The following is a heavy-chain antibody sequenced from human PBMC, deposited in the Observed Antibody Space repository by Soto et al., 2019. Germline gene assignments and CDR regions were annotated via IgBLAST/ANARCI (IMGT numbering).Heavy chain of an antibody. Sequence: QVQLVQSGAEVKKPGASVKVSCNPSGYAFTSYTMHWVRQAPGQGLEWMGWINADNGYSKYSQKFQGRVTITRDTSASIDYMELSSQRSEDTAVYYCARDTGSGLRVEPGIFEYWGQGTLVTVSS. D-gene: IGHD1-26*01. V-gene: IGHV1-3*01. J-gene: IGHJ4*02. CDR2: INADNGYS. CDR3: ARDTGSGLRVEPGIFEY. CDR1: GYAFTSYT.